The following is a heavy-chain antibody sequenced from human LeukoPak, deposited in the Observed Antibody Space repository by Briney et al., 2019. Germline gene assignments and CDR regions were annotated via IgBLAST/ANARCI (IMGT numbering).Heavy chain of an antibody. CDR1: GFTFSSDT. CDR3: ARHSTGAS. Sequence: GGSLGLSCIASGFTFSSDTMAWVRQSPGKGLEWVSGISESGGNTYYIDSVKGRFTISRDNSKNTLYLQMNSPRVEDTATYYCARHSTGASWGQGTLVTVSS. J-gene: IGHJ4*02. D-gene: IGHD2-15*01. V-gene: IGHV3-23*01. CDR2: ISESGGNT.